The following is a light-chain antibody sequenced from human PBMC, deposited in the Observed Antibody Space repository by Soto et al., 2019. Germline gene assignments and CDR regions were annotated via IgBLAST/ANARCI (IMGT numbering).Light chain of an antibody. CDR3: QQYYSTPYT. CDR1: QSVLYSSNNKNY. J-gene: IGKJ2*01. CDR2: WAS. V-gene: IGKV4-1*01. Sequence: DIVMTQSPDSLAVSLGERATINCKSSQSVLYSSNNKNYLAWYQQKPGQPPKLLIYWASTRESGVPDRFSGSGAGTEFPPTISSLQAEDVAVYYCQQYYSTPYTFGQGTKLEIK.